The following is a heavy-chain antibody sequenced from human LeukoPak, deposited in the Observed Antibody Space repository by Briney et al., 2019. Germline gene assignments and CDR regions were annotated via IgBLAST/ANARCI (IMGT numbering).Heavy chain of an antibody. D-gene: IGHD6-13*01. V-gene: IGHV4-4*07. Sequence: PSETLSLTCTVSGESINSFYWSWIRQPAGKGLEWIGRIYSSGSTNYSPSLKSRVTMSVDASKNQFSLKLSSVTAADTAVYYCARDVVAAAGSFDYWGQGTQVTVSS. CDR1: GESINSFY. CDR3: ARDVVAAAGSFDY. CDR2: IYSSGST. J-gene: IGHJ4*02.